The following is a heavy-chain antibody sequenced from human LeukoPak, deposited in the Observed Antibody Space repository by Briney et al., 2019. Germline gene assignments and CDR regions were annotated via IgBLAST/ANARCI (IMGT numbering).Heavy chain of an antibody. CDR1: GYTFTSYG. D-gene: IGHD2-2*01. CDR2: ISAYNGNT. CDR3: ASDLGYCSSTSCYEKYYGTDV. Sequence: ASVKVSCKASGYTFTSYGISWVRQAPGQRLEWMGWISAYNGNTNYAQKLQGRVTMTTDTSTSTAYMELRSLRSDDTAVYYCASDLGYCSSTSCYEKYYGTDVWGQGTTVTVSS. J-gene: IGHJ6*02. V-gene: IGHV1-18*01.